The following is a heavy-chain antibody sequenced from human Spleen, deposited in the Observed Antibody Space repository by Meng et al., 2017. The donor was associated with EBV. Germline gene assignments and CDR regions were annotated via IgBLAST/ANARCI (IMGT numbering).Heavy chain of an antibody. CDR3: ARLFYYGSGRLKFDF. D-gene: IGHD3-10*01. J-gene: IGHJ4*02. CDR2: IHYSGNP. Sequence: LPASAPGVLTRSEPLSLTFTVSGGSVRSASYHWTWIRQPPGKALEWIGYIHYSGNPNYNSSLKRRVTISVDMSKNQFSLRLSSVTAADTAVYYCARLFYYGSGRLKFDFWGQGTLVTVSS. CDR1: GGSVRSASYH. V-gene: IGHV4-61*01.